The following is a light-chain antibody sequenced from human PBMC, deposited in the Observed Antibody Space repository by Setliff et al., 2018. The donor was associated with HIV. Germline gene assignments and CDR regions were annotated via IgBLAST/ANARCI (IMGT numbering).Light chain of an antibody. CDR2: DNT. J-gene: IGLJ1*01. CDR1: STNIGASYG. Sequence: QSALTQPPSVSGAPGQRVTISCTGSSTNIGASYGVHWYQQLPGTAPKLLIYDNTNRPSGVPDRFSGSKSGTSASLAITGLQAEDEADYYCQSYDIRLSSYVFGAGTKVTVL. V-gene: IGLV1-40*01. CDR3: QSYDIRLSSYV.